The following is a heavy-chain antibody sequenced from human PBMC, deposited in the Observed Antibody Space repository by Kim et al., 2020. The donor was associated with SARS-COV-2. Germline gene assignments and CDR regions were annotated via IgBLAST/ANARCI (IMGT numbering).Heavy chain of an antibody. V-gene: IGHV4-34*01. CDR1: GGSFSGYY. CDR3: ARGARRYYDSRIRFYFDY. D-gene: IGHD3-22*01. Sequence: SETLSLTCAVYGGSFSGYYWSWIRQPPGKGLEWIGEINHSGSTNYNPSLKSRVTISVDTSKNQFSLKLSSVTAADTAVYYCARGARRYYDSRIRFYFDYWGQGTLVTVSS. CDR2: INHSGST. J-gene: IGHJ4*02.